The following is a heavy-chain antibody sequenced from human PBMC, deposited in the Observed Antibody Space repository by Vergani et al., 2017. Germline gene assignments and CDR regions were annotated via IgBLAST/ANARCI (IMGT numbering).Heavy chain of an antibody. V-gene: IGHV1-18*04. D-gene: IGHD5-24*01. J-gene: IGHJ4*02. Sequence: VQLVQSGAEVKKPGESLRISCKGSGYSFTSYGISWVRQAPGQGLEWMGWISAYNGNTNYAQKLQGRVTMTTDTSTSTAYMELRSLRSDDTAVYYCARDRGGYNLIDYWGQGTLVTVSS. CDR1: GYSFTSYG. CDR2: ISAYNGNT. CDR3: ARDRGGYNLIDY.